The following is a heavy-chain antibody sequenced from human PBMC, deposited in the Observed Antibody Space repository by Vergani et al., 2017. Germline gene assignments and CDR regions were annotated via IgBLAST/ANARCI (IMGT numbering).Heavy chain of an antibody. CDR1: GFTFSSYW. CDR3: ARVLSVVIINPDLMYGMDV. V-gene: IGHV3-74*01. Sequence: EVQLVESGGGLVQPGGSLRLSCAASGFTFSSYWMHWVRQAPGKGLVWVSRINSDGSSTSYADSVKGRFTISRDNAKNTLYLQMNSLRAEDTAVYYCARVLSVVIINPDLMYGMDVWGQGTTVTVSS. CDR2: INSDGSST. J-gene: IGHJ6*02. D-gene: IGHD3-3*01.